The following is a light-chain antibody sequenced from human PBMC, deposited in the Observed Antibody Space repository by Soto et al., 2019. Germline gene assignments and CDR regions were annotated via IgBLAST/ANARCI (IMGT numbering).Light chain of an antibody. CDR1: QTISSW. Sequence: DIQMTQSPSTLSASVGDRVTITCRASQTISSWLAWYQQLPGKAPKLLIYDAYTLETGVPSRFSGSGSGTDFTLTISRLQADDFATYYCQQYDSYSWTFGQGTKVEV. CDR3: QQYDSYSWT. J-gene: IGKJ1*01. V-gene: IGKV1-5*01. CDR2: DAY.